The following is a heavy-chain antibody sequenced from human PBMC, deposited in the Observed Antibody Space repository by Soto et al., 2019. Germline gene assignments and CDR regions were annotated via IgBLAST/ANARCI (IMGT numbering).Heavy chain of an antibody. Sequence: QVQLQESGPGLVKPSETLSLTCTVSVGSITNNDWTWLRLPPGKGLELIGTIYKGGTTRFNPSLTTRVAMSVDMSKNRFSLELRAVPPADTALYFSARGNLIYEYWCRGTLVTVSA. CDR3: ARGNLIYEY. CDR2: IYKGGTT. J-gene: IGHJ4*02. CDR1: VGSITNND. D-gene: IGHD1-1*01. V-gene: IGHV4-4*07.